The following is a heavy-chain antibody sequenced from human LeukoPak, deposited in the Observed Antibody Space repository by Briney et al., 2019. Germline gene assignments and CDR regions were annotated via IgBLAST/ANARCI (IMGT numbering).Heavy chain of an antibody. CDR1: GGSIYSGSYY. V-gene: IGHV4-61*02. J-gene: IGHJ4*02. D-gene: IGHD5-24*01. CDR2: IYTSGST. Sequence: SETLSLTCTVSGGSIYSGSYYWSWIRQPAGKGLEWIGRIYTSGSTNYNPSLKSRVTISVDTSKNQFSLKLSSVTAADTAVYYCARDRRDGYNLYYFALWGQGTLVTVPS. CDR3: ARDRRDGYNLYYFAL.